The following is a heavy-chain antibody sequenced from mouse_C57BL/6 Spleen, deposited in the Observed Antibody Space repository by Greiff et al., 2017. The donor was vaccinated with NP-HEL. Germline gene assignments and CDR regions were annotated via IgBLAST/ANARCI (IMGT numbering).Heavy chain of an antibody. CDR3: AREARGLTTPLDY. CDR1: GFTFSSYA. D-gene: IGHD1-1*01. CDR2: ISDGGSYT. J-gene: IGHJ2*01. Sequence: EVKVVESGGGLVKPGGSLKLSCAASGFTFSSYAMSWVRQTPEKRLEWVATISDGGSYTYYPDNVKGRFTISRDNAKNNLYLQMSHLKSEDTAMYYCAREARGLTTPLDYWGQGTTLTVSS. V-gene: IGHV5-4*01.